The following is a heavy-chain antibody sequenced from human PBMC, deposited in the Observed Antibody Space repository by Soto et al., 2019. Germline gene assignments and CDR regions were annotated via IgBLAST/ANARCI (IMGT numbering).Heavy chain of an antibody. Sequence: QVQLQQWGAGLLKPSEALSLTCAVYNGSFTAYYWSWIRQPPGKGLEWIGEINNSGSTNYNPSLNSGATIPVDTSKSQFSLKRNSVTAADTVVYYCARGPRYCSSTSCFVGVRLHNWFDPWGQGTLVTVSS. CDR3: ARGPRYCSSTSCFVGVRLHNWFDP. CDR1: NGSFTAYY. V-gene: IGHV4-34*01. CDR2: INNSGST. D-gene: IGHD2-2*01. J-gene: IGHJ5*02.